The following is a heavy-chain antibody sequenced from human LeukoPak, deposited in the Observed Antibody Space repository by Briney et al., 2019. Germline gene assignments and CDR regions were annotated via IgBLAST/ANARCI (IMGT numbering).Heavy chain of an antibody. J-gene: IGHJ4*02. CDR3: ARGFVAAAEGYFDY. CDR2: IIPIFGTA. Sequence: ASVKVSCKASGGTFSSYAISWVRQAPGQGLEWVGGIIPIFGTANYAQKFQGRVTITTDESTSTAYMELSSLRSEDTAVYYCARGFVAAAEGYFDYWGQGTLVTVSS. D-gene: IGHD6-13*01. V-gene: IGHV1-69*05. CDR1: GGTFSSYA.